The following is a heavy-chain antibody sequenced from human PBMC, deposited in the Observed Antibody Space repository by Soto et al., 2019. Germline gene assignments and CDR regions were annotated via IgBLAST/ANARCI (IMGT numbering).Heavy chain of an antibody. Sequence: QEQLVQSGAEVKKPGSSVKVSCKASGGLFSSYPISWVRQVPGQGLEWMGGIIPVFQTAYYTQSFQGRVTITADQATNTAYMELSRLRSEDRAIYYCARGGSGYTWFNEFWGKGTLVTVSS. D-gene: IGHD3-22*01. J-gene: IGHJ4*02. CDR1: GGLFSSYP. CDR2: IIPVFQTA. V-gene: IGHV1-69*01. CDR3: ARGGSGYTWFNEF.